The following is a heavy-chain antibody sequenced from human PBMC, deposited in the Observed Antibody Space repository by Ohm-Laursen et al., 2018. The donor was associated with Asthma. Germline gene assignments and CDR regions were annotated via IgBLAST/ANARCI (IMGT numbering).Heavy chain of an antibody. J-gene: IGHJ1*01. CDR1: GYTFSRYS. Sequence: SLRLSRAASGYTFSRYSIHWVRQIPGKGLEWVASISTASSFIYHADSVRGRFTTSRDNARNSVYLQMNSLRAEDTALYYCARIGPEWELPGREYSLHHWGQGTQVTVSS. V-gene: IGHV3-21*01. CDR2: ISTASSFI. D-gene: IGHD1-26*01. CDR3: ARIGPEWELPGREYSLHH.